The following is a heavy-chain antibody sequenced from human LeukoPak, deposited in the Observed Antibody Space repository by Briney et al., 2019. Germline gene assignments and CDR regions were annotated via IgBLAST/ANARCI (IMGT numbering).Heavy chain of an antibody. Sequence: GESLKISCKGSGYSFTSHWIGWVRQMPGKGLEWMGIIYPGDSDTRYSPSFQGQVTISADKSISTAYLQWSSLKASDTAMYYCARHYGSSGWGQYFDYWGQGTLVTVSS. D-gene: IGHD6-19*01. J-gene: IGHJ4*02. V-gene: IGHV5-51*01. CDR1: GYSFTSHW. CDR3: ARHYGSSGWGQYFDY. CDR2: IYPGDSDT.